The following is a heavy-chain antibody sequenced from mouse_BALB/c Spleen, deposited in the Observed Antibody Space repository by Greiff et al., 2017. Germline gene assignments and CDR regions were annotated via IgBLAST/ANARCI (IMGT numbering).Heavy chain of an antibody. J-gene: IGHJ4*01. V-gene: IGHV2-9*02. Sequence: VQGVESGPGLVAPSQSLSITCTVSGFSLTSYGVHWVRQPPGKGLEWLGVIWAGGSTNYNSALMSRLSISKDNSKSQVFLKMNSLQTDDTAMYYCARDKGYGNYDAMDYWGQGTSVTVSS. CDR2: IWAGGST. CDR3: ARDKGYGNYDAMDY. D-gene: IGHD2-1*01. CDR1: GFSLTSYG.